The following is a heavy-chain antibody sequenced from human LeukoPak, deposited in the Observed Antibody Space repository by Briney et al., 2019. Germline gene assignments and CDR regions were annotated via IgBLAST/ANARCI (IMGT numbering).Heavy chain of an antibody. J-gene: IGHJ4*02. Sequence: GGSLRLSCAASGFAFSNSGMHWVRQAPGKGLEWVAFIRSDGSENFYGESVKGRFTISRDNSKNTLYLQMNSLRAEDTAVYYCAKDNPIEEVPGLGPGQWGQGTLVTVSS. D-gene: IGHD2-2*01. CDR2: IRSDGSEN. CDR3: AKDNPIEEVPGLGPGQ. V-gene: IGHV3-30*02. CDR1: GFAFSNSG.